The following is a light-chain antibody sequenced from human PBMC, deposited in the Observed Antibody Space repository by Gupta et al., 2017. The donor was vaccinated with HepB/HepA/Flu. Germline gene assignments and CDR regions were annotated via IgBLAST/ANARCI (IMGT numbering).Light chain of an antibody. CDR1: SSDVGGYNY. CDR2: DVS. CDR3: CSYAGSYIPV. V-gene: IGLV2-11*01. Sequence: QSAPPPPPPMSGSPGQSVTISCTGTSSDVGGYNYVSWYQHHPGKAPKLIIFDVSKRPSGVPDRFSGSKSGNTASLTISGLQAEGEADYYCCSYAGSYIPVFGGGTKLTVL. J-gene: IGLJ2*01.